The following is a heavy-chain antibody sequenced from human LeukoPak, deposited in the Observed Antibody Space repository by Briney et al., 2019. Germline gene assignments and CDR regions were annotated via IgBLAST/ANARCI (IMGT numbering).Heavy chain of an antibody. J-gene: IGHJ4*02. Sequence: GGSLRLSCAASGFTFSSYGMHWVRQAPGKGLEWVAVMWYDGSNKYYADSVKGRFTISRDNSKNTLYLQMNSLRAEDTAVYYCAKDFSGYYYGFDYWGQGTLVTVSS. D-gene: IGHD3-22*01. CDR2: MWYDGSNK. CDR1: GFTFSSYG. CDR3: AKDFSGYYYGFDY. V-gene: IGHV3-33*06.